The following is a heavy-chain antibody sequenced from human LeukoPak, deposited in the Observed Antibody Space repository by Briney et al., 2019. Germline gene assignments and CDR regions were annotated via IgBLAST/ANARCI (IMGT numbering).Heavy chain of an antibody. V-gene: IGHV3-66*01. CDR1: GLSVSSNS. CDR2: IYSGGGT. J-gene: IGHJ4*02. Sequence: GGSLRLSCVGSGLSVSSNSMSWVRQAPGKGLEWVSVIYSGGGTYYADSVQGRFTISRDTSKNTLYLQMNSLRAEDTAVYYCAREHSSSWYYFDYWGQGTLVTVSS. D-gene: IGHD6-13*01. CDR3: AREHSSSWYYFDY.